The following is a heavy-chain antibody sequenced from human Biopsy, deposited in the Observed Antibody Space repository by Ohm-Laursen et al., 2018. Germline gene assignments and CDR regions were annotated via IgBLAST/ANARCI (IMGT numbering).Heavy chain of an antibody. D-gene: IGHD3-22*01. V-gene: IGHV4-31*01. CDR3: AIGDYFDSNGYFWFDP. Sequence: TLSLTCTVSGGSISSGGSYWRWIRQPPGKGLEWIGKIFNSANTYYNPSLKNLITISGDTPKNQFSLKLNSVTAADTAVYYCAIGDYFDSNGYFWFDPWGQGTLVTVSS. CDR1: GGSISSGGSY. CDR2: IFNSANT. J-gene: IGHJ5*02.